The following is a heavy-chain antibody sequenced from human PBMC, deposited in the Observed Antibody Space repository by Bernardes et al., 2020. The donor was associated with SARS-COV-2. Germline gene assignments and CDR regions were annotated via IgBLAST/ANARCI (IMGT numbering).Heavy chain of an antibody. CDR2: IGTAGDT. CDR3: ARMAEAAAGMGYYYYYGMDV. D-gene: IGHD6-13*01. Sequence: GSLRLSCAASGFTFSSYGMHWVRQAPGKGLEWVSAIGTAGDTYYPGSVKGRFTISRENAKNSLYLQMNSLRAGDTAVYYCARMAEAAAGMGYYYYYGMDVWGQGTTVTVSS. J-gene: IGHJ6*02. V-gene: IGHV3-13*01. CDR1: GFTFSSYG.